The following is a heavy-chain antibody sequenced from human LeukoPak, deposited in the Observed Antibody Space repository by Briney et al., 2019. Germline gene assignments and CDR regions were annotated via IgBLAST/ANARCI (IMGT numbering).Heavy chain of an antibody. D-gene: IGHD3-3*01. CDR2: IYTSGST. J-gene: IGHJ5*02. CDR3: ARSGGVYYDSRRHGWFDP. V-gene: IGHV4-4*07. Sequence: SETLSLTCTVSGGSISSYYWSWIRQPAGKGLEWIGRIYTSGSTNYNPSLKSRVTMSVDTSKNQFSLKLSSVTAADTAVYYCARSGGVYYDSRRHGWFDPWGQGTLATVSS. CDR1: GGSISSYY.